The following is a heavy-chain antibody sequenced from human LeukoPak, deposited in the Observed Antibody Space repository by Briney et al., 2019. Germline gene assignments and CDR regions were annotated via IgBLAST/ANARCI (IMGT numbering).Heavy chain of an antibody. J-gene: IGHJ4*02. CDR1: GGSISNYY. Sequence: SETLSLTCTVSGGSISNYYWSWIRQPPGKGLEWIAYIYYSGNTNYNPSHKSRVTISVDTSKNQFSLKLNSVTAADTAVYYCARVRYCSTNRCYDREFDNWGQGTLVTVSS. V-gene: IGHV4-59*01. CDR3: ARVRYCSTNRCYDREFDN. CDR2: IYYSGNT. D-gene: IGHD2-2*01.